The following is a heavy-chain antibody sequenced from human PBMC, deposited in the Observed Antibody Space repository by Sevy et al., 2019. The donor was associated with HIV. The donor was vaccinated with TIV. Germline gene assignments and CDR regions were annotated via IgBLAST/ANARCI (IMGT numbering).Heavy chain of an antibody. CDR3: TRERVDTYYYDSSGYFDAFDI. J-gene: IGHJ3*02. Sequence: GGSLRLSCTASGFTFGDYAMRWFRQAPGKGLEWVGFIRSKAYGGTTEYAASVKGRFTISRDDSKSIAYLQMNSLKTEDTAVYYCTRERVDTYYYDSSGYFDAFDIWGQGTMVTVSS. CDR1: GFTFGDYA. D-gene: IGHD3-22*01. CDR2: IRSKAYGGTT. V-gene: IGHV3-49*03.